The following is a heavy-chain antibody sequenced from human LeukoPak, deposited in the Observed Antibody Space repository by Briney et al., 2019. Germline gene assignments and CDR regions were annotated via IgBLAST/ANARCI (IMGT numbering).Heavy chain of an antibody. CDR1: GGTFSSYA. V-gene: IGHV1-69*13. CDR3: ARALTVTYQVGVYYFDY. CDR2: IIPIFGTA. D-gene: IGHD4-17*01. J-gene: IGHJ4*02. Sequence: GASVKVSCKASGGTFSSYAISWVRQAPGQGLEWMGGIIPIFGTANYAQKFQGRVTITADESTSTAYMELSSLRSEDTAVYYCARALTVTYQVGVYYFDYWGQETLVTVSS.